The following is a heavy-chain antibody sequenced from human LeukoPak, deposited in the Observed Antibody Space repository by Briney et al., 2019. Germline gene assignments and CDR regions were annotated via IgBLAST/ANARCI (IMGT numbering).Heavy chain of an antibody. V-gene: IGHV1-3*01. CDR3: ARDLPYPYSSSWYDY. CDR2: INAGNGNT. D-gene: IGHD6-13*01. CDR1: GYTFTSYA. Sequence: ASVKVSCKGSGYTFTSYAMHWVRQAPGQRLEWMGWINAGNGNTKYSQKFQGRVTITRDTSASTAYMELSSQRSEDTAVYYCARDLPYPYSSSWYDYWGQGTLVTVSS. J-gene: IGHJ4*02.